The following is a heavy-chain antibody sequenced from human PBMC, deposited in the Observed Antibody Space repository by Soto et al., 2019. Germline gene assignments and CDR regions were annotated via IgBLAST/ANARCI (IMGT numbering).Heavy chain of an antibody. CDR2: INPSGGST. D-gene: IGHD5-18*01. V-gene: IGHV1-46*01. J-gene: IGHJ4*02. CDR1: GYTFTSYY. CDR3: ARAGGYSYGYDY. Sequence: QVQLVQSGAEVKKPGASVKVSCKASGYTFTSYYMHWVRQAPGQGLEWMGIINPSGGSTRYAQKFRGRVTMTRDTSTSTVDMELSSLRSEDTAVYYCARAGGYSYGYDYWGQGTLVTVSS.